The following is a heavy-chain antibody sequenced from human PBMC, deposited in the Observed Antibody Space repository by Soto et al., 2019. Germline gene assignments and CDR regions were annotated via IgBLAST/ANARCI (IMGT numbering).Heavy chain of an antibody. CDR3: ARDSLGGTSQTIGWFDP. D-gene: IGHD2-2*01. CDR1: GGTFSSYA. Sequence: SVKVSCKASGGTFSSYAISWVRQAPGQGLEWMGGIIPIFGTANYAQKFQGRVTITADKSTSTAYMELSSLRSEDTAVYYCARDSLGGTSQTIGWFDPWGQGTLVTVS. CDR2: IIPIFGTA. J-gene: IGHJ5*02. V-gene: IGHV1-69*06.